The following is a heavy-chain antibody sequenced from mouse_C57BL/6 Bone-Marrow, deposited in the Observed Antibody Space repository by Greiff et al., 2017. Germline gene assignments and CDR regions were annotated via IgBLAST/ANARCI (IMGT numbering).Heavy chain of an antibody. V-gene: IGHV1-69*01. CDR2: LDPSDSYT. CDR1: GYTFTSYW. CDR3: ARGRLRRGFYYAMDY. J-gene: IGHJ4*01. Sequence: QVQLQQSGAELVMPGASVKLSCKASGYTFTSYWMHWVKQRPGQGLEWIGELDPSDSYTNYNQKFKGKSTLTVDKSSSTAYMQLSSLTSEDSAVYDCARGRLRRGFYYAMDYWGQGTSVTVSS. D-gene: IGHD2-2*01.